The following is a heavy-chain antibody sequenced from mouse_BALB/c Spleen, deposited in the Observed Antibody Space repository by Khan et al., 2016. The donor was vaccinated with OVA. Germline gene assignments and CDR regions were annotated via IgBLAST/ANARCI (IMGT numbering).Heavy chain of an antibody. CDR2: ISSGGDYT. J-gene: IGHJ3*01. D-gene: IGHD4-1*01. CDR3: ASHLTGSFAY. CDR1: GFTFSSYS. Sequence: EVQLVESGGDLVKPGGSLKLSCAASGFTFSSYSMSLVRQTPDKRLEWVASISSGGDYTYYPDIVKGRFTISRDNAKNTLYLEMSSLKSEDTAMYYCASHLTGSFAYWGQGTLVTVSA. V-gene: IGHV5-6*01.